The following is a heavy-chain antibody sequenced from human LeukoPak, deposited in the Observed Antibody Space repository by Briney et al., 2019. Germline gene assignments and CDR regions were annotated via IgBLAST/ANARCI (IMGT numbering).Heavy chain of an antibody. V-gene: IGHV4-34*01. CDR3: ARGPTYYYDSSGYYFGY. J-gene: IGHJ4*02. CDR2: INHSGST. D-gene: IGHD3-22*01. CDR1: GGSFSGYY. Sequence: SETLSLTCAVYGGSFSGYYWSWIRQPPGKGLEWIGEINHSGSTNYNPSLKSRVTISVDTSKSQFSLKLSSVTAADTAVYYCARGPTYYYDSSGYYFGYWGQGTLVTVSS.